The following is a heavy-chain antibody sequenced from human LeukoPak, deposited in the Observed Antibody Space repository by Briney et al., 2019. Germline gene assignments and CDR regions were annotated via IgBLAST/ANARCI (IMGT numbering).Heavy chain of an antibody. Sequence: PSETLSLTCTVSGGPISSGDYYWSWIRQPPGKGLEWIGYIYYSGSTYYNPSLKSRVTISVDTSKNQFSLKLSSVTAADTAVYYCARDQRIRDAFDIWGQGTMVTVSS. D-gene: IGHD2-15*01. J-gene: IGHJ3*02. V-gene: IGHV4-30-4*01. CDR2: IYYSGST. CDR1: GGPISSGDYY. CDR3: ARDQRIRDAFDI.